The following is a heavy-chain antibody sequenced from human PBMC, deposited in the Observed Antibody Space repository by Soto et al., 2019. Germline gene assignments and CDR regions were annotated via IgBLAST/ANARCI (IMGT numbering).Heavy chain of an antibody. CDR3: DTGIKYGAYASWFDP. V-gene: IGHV1-8*01. J-gene: IGHJ5*02. Sequence: QVQLVQSGAEVKKPGASVKVSCKASGYTFISYDINWVRQATGQGLEYLGWMNPNSGNTGYVQKVQGRVTMTRDTSISTTDMQLSSVCSEDTAVTSGDTGIKYGAYASWFDPWGHGTHFTLSS. CDR1: GYTFISYD. D-gene: IGHD4-17*01. CDR2: MNPNSGNT.